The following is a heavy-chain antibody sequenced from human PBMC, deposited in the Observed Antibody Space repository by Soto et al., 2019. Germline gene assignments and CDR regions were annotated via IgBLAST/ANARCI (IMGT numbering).Heavy chain of an antibody. D-gene: IGHD4-4*01. J-gene: IGHJ2*01. CDR3: ARDGAVTTYGDWYFDL. CDR2: IIPIFGTA. Sequence: QVQLVQSGAEVKKPGSSVKVSCKASGGTFSSYAISWVRQAPGQGLEWMGGIIPIFGTANYAQKFQGRVTITADESTSTAYMELSSLRSEDTAVSYCARDGAVTTYGDWYFDLWGRGTLVTVSS. V-gene: IGHV1-69*12. CDR1: GGTFSSYA.